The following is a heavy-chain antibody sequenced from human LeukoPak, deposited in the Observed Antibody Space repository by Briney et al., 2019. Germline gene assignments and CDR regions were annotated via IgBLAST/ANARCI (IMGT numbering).Heavy chain of an antibody. CDR2: INPNSGGT. Sequence: ASVKVSCKASGYTFTGYYMHWVRQAPGQGLEWMGWINPNSGGTNYAQKFQGWVTMTRDTSISTAYMELSRLRSDDTAVYYCARGQICGGDCYSYFQHWGQGTLVTVSS. V-gene: IGHV1-2*04. J-gene: IGHJ1*01. CDR3: ARGQICGGDCYSYFQH. CDR1: GYTFTGYY. D-gene: IGHD2-21*02.